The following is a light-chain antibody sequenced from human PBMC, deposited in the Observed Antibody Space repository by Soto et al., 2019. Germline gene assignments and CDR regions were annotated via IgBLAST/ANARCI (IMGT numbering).Light chain of an antibody. CDR1: QSVTSSY. J-gene: IGKJ1*01. CDR3: QQYGSSPT. Sequence: EIVLTQSPGTLSLSPGERATLSCRASQSVTSSYLAWYQQKPGQAPRLLIYGASSRATGIPDRFSGSGSGTDFTLTINSLEPEDFAVYYCQQYGSSPTFGQGTKVDIK. CDR2: GAS. V-gene: IGKV3-20*01.